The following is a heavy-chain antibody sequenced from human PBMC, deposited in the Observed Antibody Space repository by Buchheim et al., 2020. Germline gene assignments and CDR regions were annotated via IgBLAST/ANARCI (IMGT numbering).Heavy chain of an antibody. CDR2: IDPSDSYT. J-gene: IGHJ5*02. V-gene: IGHV5-10-1*03. Sequence: EVQLVQSGAEVKKPGESLRISCKGSGYSFISYWISWVRQMPGKGLEWMGKIDPSDSYTNYSPSFQGHVTMSVDKSISTAYLQWSSLKATDTAVYYCARIRTTVYNWFDPWGQGTL. D-gene: IGHD4-11*01. CDR3: ARIRTTVYNWFDP. CDR1: GYSFISYW.